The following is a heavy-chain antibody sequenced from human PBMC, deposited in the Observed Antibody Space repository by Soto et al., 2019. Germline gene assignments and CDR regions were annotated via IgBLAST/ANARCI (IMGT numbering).Heavy chain of an antibody. CDR2: ISAYNGNT. V-gene: IGHV1-18*03. CDR3: ARLYYDFWSGYHDAFDI. J-gene: IGHJ3*02. D-gene: IGHD3-3*01. CDR1: VYGYTSYG. Sequence: VSVNVYCKASVYGYTSYGISWVRQAPGQGLEWMGWISAYNGNTNYAQKLQGRVTMTTDTSTSTAYMELRSLRSDDMAVYYCARLYYDFWSGYHDAFDIWGQGTMVTVSS.